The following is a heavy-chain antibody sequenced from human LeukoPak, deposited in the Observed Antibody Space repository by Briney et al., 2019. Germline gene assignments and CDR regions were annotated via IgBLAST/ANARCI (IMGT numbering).Heavy chain of an antibody. CDR1: GFTFSGYT. CDR3: ARDTYYYNSSAFYHYYYGMDV. V-gene: IGHV3-21*01. Sequence: GGSLRLSCAASGFTFSGYTMTWVRQAPGKGLEWVSSISSAGSYIYFAASQKGRFTISRDNAKNTLYLQMNSLSAEDTAVYYCARDTYYYNSSAFYHYYYGMDVWGQGTTVTVSS. J-gene: IGHJ6*02. CDR2: ISSAGSYI. D-gene: IGHD3-22*01.